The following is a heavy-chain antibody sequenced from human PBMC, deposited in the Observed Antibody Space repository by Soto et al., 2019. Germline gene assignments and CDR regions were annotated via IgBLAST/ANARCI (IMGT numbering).Heavy chain of an antibody. Sequence: GGSLRLSCEASGFTFTSDSMTWFRQAPGKGLEWVSSISSLGRDIFYADSVKGRFTISRDNAKDSLHLQMNSLTGGDSAVYYCARGAALAGKLDLWGQGTLVTVSS. D-gene: IGHD6-19*01. J-gene: IGHJ4*02. CDR3: ARGAALAGKLDL. CDR2: ISSLGRDI. V-gene: IGHV3-21*06. CDR1: GFTFTSDS.